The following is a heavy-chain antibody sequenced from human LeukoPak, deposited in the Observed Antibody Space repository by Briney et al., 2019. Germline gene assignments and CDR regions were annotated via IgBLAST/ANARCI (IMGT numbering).Heavy chain of an antibody. Sequence: PGGSLRLSCVASGFTFSSYWMSWVRQAPGKGLEWVANINQGGSEKYDVDSAKGRFTISRDNAKNSLYLQMNSLRAEDTAVYYCAKSLYSSSFSFDYWGQGTLVTVSS. CDR2: INQGGSEK. CDR1: GFTFSSYW. J-gene: IGHJ4*02. V-gene: IGHV3-7*03. D-gene: IGHD6-6*01. CDR3: AKSLYSSSFSFDY.